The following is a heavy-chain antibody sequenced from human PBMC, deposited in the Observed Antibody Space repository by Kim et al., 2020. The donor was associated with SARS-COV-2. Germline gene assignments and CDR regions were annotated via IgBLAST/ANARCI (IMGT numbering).Heavy chain of an antibody. Sequence: GGSLRLSCAASGFTFSNYWMHWVRQAPGKGPVWVSRIKSDGSTTSYADSVKGRFTISRDNAKNTLYLQVNSLRAEDTAVYYCVRYRSERVGAVYYYNGMDVWGQGTTVTVSS. CDR3: VRYRSERVGAVYYYNGMDV. CDR2: IKSDGSTT. D-gene: IGHD6-25*01. CDR1: GFTFSNYW. J-gene: IGHJ6*02. V-gene: IGHV3-74*01.